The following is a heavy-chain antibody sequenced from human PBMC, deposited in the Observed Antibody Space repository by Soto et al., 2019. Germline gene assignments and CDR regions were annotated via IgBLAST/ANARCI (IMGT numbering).Heavy chain of an antibody. V-gene: IGHV3-23*01. CDR1: GFTFSSYA. J-gene: IGHJ6*03. Sequence: GGSLRLSCAASGFTFSSYAMSWVRQAPGKGLEWVSAISGSGGSTYYADSVKGRLTISRDNSKNTLYLQMNSLRAEDTAVYYCAKGRTTLRLYYMEVWGKGTTVTVSS. D-gene: IGHD4-17*01. CDR2: ISGSGGST. CDR3: AKGRTTLRLYYMEV.